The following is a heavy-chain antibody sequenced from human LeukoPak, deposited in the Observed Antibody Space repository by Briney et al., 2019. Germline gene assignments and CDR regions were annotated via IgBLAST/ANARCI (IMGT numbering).Heavy chain of an antibody. CDR2: IYYSGST. CDR3: ASTPGVAATLYYYYMDV. J-gene: IGHJ6*03. V-gene: IGHV4-59*01. Sequence: SETLSLTCTVSGGSITNYYWSWIRRPPGKGLEWIGYIYYSGSTNYNPSLKSRVTISLDTSKSQFSLKLSSVTAADTAVYYCASTPGVAATLYYYYMDVWGKGTTVTVSS. D-gene: IGHD2-15*01. CDR1: GGSITNYY.